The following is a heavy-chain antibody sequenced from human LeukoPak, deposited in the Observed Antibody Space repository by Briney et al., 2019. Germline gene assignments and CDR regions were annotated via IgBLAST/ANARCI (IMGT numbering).Heavy chain of an antibody. Sequence: SVKVSCKASGGTFSSYAISWVRQAPGQGLEWMGGIIPIFGTANYAQKFQGRVTITADESTSTAYMELGSLRSEDTAVYYCARVVVVAAPPYYYYYYMDVWGKGTTVTVSS. CDR2: IIPIFGTA. CDR3: ARVVVVAAPPYYYYYYMDV. V-gene: IGHV1-69*13. J-gene: IGHJ6*03. D-gene: IGHD2-15*01. CDR1: GGTFSSYA.